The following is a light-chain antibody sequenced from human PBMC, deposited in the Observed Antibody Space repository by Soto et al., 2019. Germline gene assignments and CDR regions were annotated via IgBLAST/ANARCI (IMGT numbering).Light chain of an antibody. Sequence: DIQMTQSPSTLSASVGDRVTITCRATEGVSSWLAWYQQKPGKAPKVIIYDVSNLESGVPSRFSGSGSRTEFTLTISSLQPDDFATYYCQHYKSYPFTFGPGTKVEIK. CDR3: QHYKSYPFT. J-gene: IGKJ3*01. V-gene: IGKV1-5*01. CDR2: DVS. CDR1: EGVSSW.